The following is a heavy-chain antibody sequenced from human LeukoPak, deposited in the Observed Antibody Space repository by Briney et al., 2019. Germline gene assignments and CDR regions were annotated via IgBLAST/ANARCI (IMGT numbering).Heavy chain of an antibody. J-gene: IGHJ6*02. V-gene: IGHV4-34*01. CDR3: ARGPTRTSYYYYGVDV. D-gene: IGHD1-1*01. Sequence: SATLSLTCAVYGGSFSGYYWSWIRPPPGKGLEWIGEINHSGSTNYNPSLKSRVTISVDTSKNQFSLKLSSVTAADTAVYYCARGPTRTSYYYYGVDVWGQGTTVTVSS. CDR1: GGSFSGYY. CDR2: INHSGST.